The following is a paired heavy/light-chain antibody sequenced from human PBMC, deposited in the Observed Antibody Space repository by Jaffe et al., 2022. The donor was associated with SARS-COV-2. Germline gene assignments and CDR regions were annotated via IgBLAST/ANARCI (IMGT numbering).Light chain of an antibody. CDR3: QQYDSSYT. CDR1: QSVSSSY. J-gene: IGKJ2*01. V-gene: IGKV3-20*01. Sequence: EIVLTQSPGTLSLSPGESATLSCRASQSVSSSYLAWYQQKPGQAPRLLIYGASSRATGIPDRFRGSGSGTDFTLTISRLEPEDFEVYYCQQYDSSYTFGQGTKLEIK. CDR2: GAS.
Heavy chain of an antibody. V-gene: IGHV3-15*01. D-gene: IGHD1-1*01. J-gene: IGHJ3*02. CDR1: GITFSDAW. CDR2: IKSKAHGEAT. Sequence: EEQLVESGGGLAKPGGSLRLSCTASGITFSDAWMTWVRQAPGEGLEWVGRIKSKAHGEATDYPAPVKGRFIMSRDDSKNTVYLQMNSLKTEDTAVYYCTTVYNMQTYALDIWGQGTMVTVSS. CDR3: TTVYNMQTYALDI.